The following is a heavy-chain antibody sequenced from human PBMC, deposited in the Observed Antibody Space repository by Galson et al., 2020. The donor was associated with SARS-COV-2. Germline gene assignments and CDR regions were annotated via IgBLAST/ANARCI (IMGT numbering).Heavy chain of an antibody. CDR2: ISSDGSNA. V-gene: IGHV3-74*01. D-gene: IGHD1-7*01. CDR1: GFTFSSYW. CDR3: ARGELSSNWNYATLNWVDP. Sequence: TGGSLRLSCAASGFTFSSYWMHWVRQAPGKGLAWVSHISSDGSNARYADSVKGRFTISRDDAKNTLYLQMNSLRAEDTAMYYCARGELSSNWNYATLNWVDPWGQGTLVIVAS. J-gene: IGHJ5*02.